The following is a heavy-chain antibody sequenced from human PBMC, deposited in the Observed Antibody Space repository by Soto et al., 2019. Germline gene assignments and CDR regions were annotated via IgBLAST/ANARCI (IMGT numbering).Heavy chain of an antibody. Sequence: GGSLRLSCAASGFTFSSYSMNWVRQAPGKGLEWVSYISSSSSTIYYADSVKGRFTISRDNAKNSLYLQMNSLRDEDTAVYYCARDLDYGGNSGYYYGMDVWGQGTTVTVSS. CDR1: GFTFSSYS. D-gene: IGHD4-17*01. V-gene: IGHV3-48*02. CDR2: ISSSSSTI. J-gene: IGHJ6*02. CDR3: ARDLDYGGNSGYYYGMDV.